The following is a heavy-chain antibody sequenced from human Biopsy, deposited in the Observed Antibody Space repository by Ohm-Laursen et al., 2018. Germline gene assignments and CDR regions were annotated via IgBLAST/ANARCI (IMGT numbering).Heavy chain of an antibody. Sequence: SSMKVSCKASGYTFTSYDISWVRQAPGQGLEWMGWISPKSGGTNYAQKFQGNITMTKNTSMSTAYMEMSRLRSDDTAVYYCALQSVAQMKNFDYWGQGTLVTVSS. V-gene: IGHV1-2*02. D-gene: IGHD6-19*01. CDR2: ISPKSGGT. CDR3: ALQSVAQMKNFDY. J-gene: IGHJ4*02. CDR1: GYTFTSYD.